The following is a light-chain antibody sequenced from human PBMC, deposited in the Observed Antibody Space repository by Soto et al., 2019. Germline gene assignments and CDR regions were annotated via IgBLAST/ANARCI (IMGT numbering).Light chain of an antibody. CDR1: QGIRND. V-gene: IGKV1-17*01. CDR2: DAS. J-gene: IGKJ5*01. CDR3: QQYNSYPIT. Sequence: DIQMTQSPSSLSSSVLERVTITFLASQGIRNDLGWYQQKPGKAPNLLIYDASKLHSGVPSRFSGSGSGTEFTLTISSLQPDDFATYYCQQYNSYPITFGQGTRLEIK.